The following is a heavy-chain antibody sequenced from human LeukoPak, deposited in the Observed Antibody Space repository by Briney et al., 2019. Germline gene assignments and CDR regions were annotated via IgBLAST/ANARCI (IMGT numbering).Heavy chain of an antibody. CDR1: GFTFSSYA. CDR3: AKSPSSGWYSSTFGYFDY. J-gene: IGHJ4*02. Sequence: GGSLRLSCAASGFTFSSYAMSWVRQAPGKGLEWVSAISGSGGSTYYADSVKGRFTISRDNSKNTLYLQMNSLRAEDTAVYYCAKSPSSGWYSSTFGYFDYWGQGTLVTVSS. CDR2: ISGSGGST. D-gene: IGHD6-19*01. V-gene: IGHV3-23*01.